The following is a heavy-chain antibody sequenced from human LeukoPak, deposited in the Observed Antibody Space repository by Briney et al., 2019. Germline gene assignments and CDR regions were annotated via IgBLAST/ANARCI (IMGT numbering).Heavy chain of an antibody. CDR2: IIPILGIA. Sequence: SVKVSCKASGGTFSSYAISWVRQAPGQGLEWMGRIIPILGIANYAQKFQGRVTITADKSTSTAYMELSSLRSEDTAVYYCVRQLYYYGSGSPFDPWGQGTLVTVSS. CDR1: GGTFSSYA. D-gene: IGHD3-10*01. J-gene: IGHJ5*02. V-gene: IGHV1-69*04. CDR3: VRQLYYYGSGSPFDP.